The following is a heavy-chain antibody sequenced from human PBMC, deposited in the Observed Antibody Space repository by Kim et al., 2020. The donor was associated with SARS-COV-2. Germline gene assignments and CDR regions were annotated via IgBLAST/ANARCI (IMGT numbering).Heavy chain of an antibody. Sequence: GGSLRLSCAASGFTFSSYGMHWVRQAPGKGLEWVAVISYDGSNKYYADSVKGRFTISRDNSKNTLYLQMNSLRAEDTAVYYCAKDDITGEEPARGGYSYGGGKNYYYYYGMDVWGQGTTVTVSS. CDR3: AKDDITGEEPARGGYSYGGGKNYYYYYGMDV. D-gene: IGHD5-18*01. V-gene: IGHV3-30*18. CDR2: ISYDGSNK. J-gene: IGHJ6*02. CDR1: GFTFSSYG.